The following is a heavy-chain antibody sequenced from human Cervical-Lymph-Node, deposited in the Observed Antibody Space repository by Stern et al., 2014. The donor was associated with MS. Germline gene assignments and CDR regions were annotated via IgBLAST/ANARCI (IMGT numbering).Heavy chain of an antibody. Sequence: EVHLVESGGDLAPPGGSLRLSCAVSGFTFSLYAMSWVRQAPGKGLEWVSAISGTDSSTFYAQTVKGRFTISRDNSKNTLYLQMNNLRAEDTAIYYCVKEGIAVASFDYWGQGTLVTVSS. V-gene: IGHV3-23*04. J-gene: IGHJ4*02. CDR2: ISGTDSST. CDR1: GFTFSLYA. CDR3: VKEGIAVASFDY. D-gene: IGHD6-19*01.